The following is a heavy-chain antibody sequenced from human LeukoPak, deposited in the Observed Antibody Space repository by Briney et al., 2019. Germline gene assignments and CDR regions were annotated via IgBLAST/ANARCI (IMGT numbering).Heavy chain of an antibody. Sequence: GGSLRLSCAASGFTFSSYATSWVRQAPGKGLEWVSAISGSGGSTYYADSVKGRFTISRDNSKNTLYLQMNSLRAEDTAVYYCAKVHGSGSYYPSHYDYWGQGTLVTVSS. CDR2: ISGSGGST. CDR1: GFTFSSYA. J-gene: IGHJ4*02. CDR3: AKVHGSGSYYPSHYDY. V-gene: IGHV3-23*01. D-gene: IGHD3-10*01.